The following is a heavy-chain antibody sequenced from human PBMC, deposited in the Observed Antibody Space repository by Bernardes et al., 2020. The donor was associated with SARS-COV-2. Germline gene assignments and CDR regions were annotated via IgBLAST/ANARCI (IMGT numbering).Heavy chain of an antibody. CDR3: AREGGKGNNGRYYSPDTFNI. J-gene: IGHJ3*02. D-gene: IGHD3-22*01. V-gene: IGHV4-61*08. Sequence: SETLSLTCTVSDGSVSSAGYYWSWIRQPPGKGLEWIGYIYYSGSTNYNPSLKSRVTISVDTPKNQFSLKLSSVTAADTAVYYCAREGGKGNNGRYYSPDTFNIWGQGTMVTVSS. CDR1: DGSVSSAGYY. CDR2: IYYSGST.